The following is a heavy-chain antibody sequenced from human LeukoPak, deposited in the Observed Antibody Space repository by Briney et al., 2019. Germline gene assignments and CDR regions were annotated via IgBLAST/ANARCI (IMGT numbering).Heavy chain of an antibody. Sequence: GGSQRLSCAASGFTFSSNGMHWVRQAPGKGLEWVAMISYDGGIKFYADSVKGRFTISRDKSKSTLYVQMNSLRLEDTAIYYCAREGEGGDFDYWGQGTLVIVSS. CDR2: ISYDGGIK. V-gene: IGHV3-30*03. CDR3: AREGEGGDFDY. J-gene: IGHJ4*02. D-gene: IGHD3-16*01. CDR1: GFTFSSNG.